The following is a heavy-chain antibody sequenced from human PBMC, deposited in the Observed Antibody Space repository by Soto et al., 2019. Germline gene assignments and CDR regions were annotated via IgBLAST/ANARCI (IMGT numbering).Heavy chain of an antibody. Sequence: EVQLLESGGGLVQPGGSLRLSCAASGFTFSTCAMNWVRQAPGKGLEWVSSISGGGDRTYYGDSMKGRFTISRDNSKNTLYLQISSLRADDTDVYYCAKQEVVVAAAPWFDPWGQGTLVTVSS. D-gene: IGHD2-15*01. CDR1: GFTFSTCA. CDR2: ISGGGDRT. V-gene: IGHV3-23*01. J-gene: IGHJ5*02. CDR3: AKQEVVVAAAPWFDP.